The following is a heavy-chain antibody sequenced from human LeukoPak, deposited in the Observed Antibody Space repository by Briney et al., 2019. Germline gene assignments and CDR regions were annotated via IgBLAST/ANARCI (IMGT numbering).Heavy chain of an antibody. V-gene: IGHV5-51*01. CDR1: GYSFTSYW. CDR2: IYPGDSDT. Sequence: GESLKISCKGSGYSFTSYWIGWVRQMPGKGLEWMGIIYPGDSDTTYSPSFQGQVTISADKSISTAYLQWSSLKASDTAMYYCARQRGDYYYYMDVWGKGTTVTVSS. D-gene: IGHD3-10*01. J-gene: IGHJ6*03. CDR3: ARQRGDYYYYMDV.